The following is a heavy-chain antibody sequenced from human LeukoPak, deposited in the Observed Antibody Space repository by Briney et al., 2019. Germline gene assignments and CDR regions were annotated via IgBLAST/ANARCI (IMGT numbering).Heavy chain of an antibody. CDR3: ARDSDYYDSSGYLYY. Sequence: GGSLRLSCAASGFTFSSSAMTWVRQAPEKGLEWVSTLSGSGDSTYYADSVKGRFTISRDNSKNTLYLQMNSLRAEDTAVYYCARDSDYYDSSGYLYYWGQGTLVTVSS. CDR2: LSGSGDST. V-gene: IGHV3-23*01. J-gene: IGHJ4*02. D-gene: IGHD3-22*01. CDR1: GFTFSSSA.